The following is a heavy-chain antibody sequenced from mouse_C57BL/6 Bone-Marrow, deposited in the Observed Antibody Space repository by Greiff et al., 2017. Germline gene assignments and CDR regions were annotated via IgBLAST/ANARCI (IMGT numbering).Heavy chain of an antibody. V-gene: IGHV5-4*01. Sequence: EVHLVESGGGLVKPGGSLKLSCAASGFTFSSYAMSWVRQTPEKRLEWVATISDGGSYTYYPDNVKGRFTISRGNATNNLYLQISHLKSENTAMYYCARVRTYYGSSYPAGFAYWGQGTLVTVSA. CDR2: ISDGGSYT. CDR3: ARVRTYYGSSYPAGFAY. CDR1: GFTFSSYA. D-gene: IGHD1-1*01. J-gene: IGHJ3*01.